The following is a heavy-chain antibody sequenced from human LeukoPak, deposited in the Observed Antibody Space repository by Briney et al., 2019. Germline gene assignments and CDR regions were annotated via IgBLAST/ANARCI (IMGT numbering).Heavy chain of an antibody. CDR2: IYLGDSDT. Sequence: GESLKISCTGSGYSFPSYWIAWVRQMPGKGLELMGIIYLGDSDTRYSPSFQGQVTISADKSITTAYLQWSSLKASDTAMYYCARLFTTGGAAYWYFDLWGRCTLVTVSS. D-gene: IGHD3-16*01. CDR1: GYSFPSYW. CDR3: ARLFTTGGAAYWYFDL. V-gene: IGHV5-51*01. J-gene: IGHJ2*01.